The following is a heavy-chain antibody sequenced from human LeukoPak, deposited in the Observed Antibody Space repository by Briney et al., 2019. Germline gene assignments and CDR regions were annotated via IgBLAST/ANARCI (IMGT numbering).Heavy chain of an antibody. V-gene: IGHV3-21*01. Sequence: GGSLRLSCAASGFTFSSYSMNWVRQAPGKGLEWVSSISSSSYIYYADSVKGRFTISRDNAKNSLYLQMNSLRAEDTAVYYCARDPLWPPGDYWGQGTLVTVSS. CDR2: ISSSSYI. J-gene: IGHJ4*02. CDR1: GFTFSSYS. CDR3: ARDPLWPPGDY. D-gene: IGHD5-18*01.